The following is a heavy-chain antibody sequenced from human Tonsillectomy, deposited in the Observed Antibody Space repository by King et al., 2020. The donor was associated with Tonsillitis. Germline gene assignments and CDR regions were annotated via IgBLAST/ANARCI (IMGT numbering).Heavy chain of an antibody. Sequence: QLQESGPGLVKPSETLSLTCTVSGGSISSSSYYWGWIRQPPGKGLEWIGSIYYSGSTYYNQSLKSRVTISVDTSKNQFSLKLSSVTAADTAVYYCARLGRLLWFGETIGPYFDYWGQGTLVTVSS. CDR3: ARLGRLLWFGETIGPYFDY. CDR2: IYYSGST. CDR1: GGSISSSSYY. D-gene: IGHD3-10*01. J-gene: IGHJ4*02. V-gene: IGHV4-39*07.